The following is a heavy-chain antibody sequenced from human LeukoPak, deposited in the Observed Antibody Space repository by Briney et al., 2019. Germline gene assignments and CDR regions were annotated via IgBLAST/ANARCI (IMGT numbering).Heavy chain of an antibody. D-gene: IGHD6-19*01. V-gene: IGHV1-46*01. CDR1: GYTFTGYY. Sequence: ASVKVSCKASGYTFTGYYMHWVRQAPGQGLEWMGIINPSDGTTHYAQKFQGRVTVTRDRSTTTVYMELRSLKSEDTAVYYCARGAVAVGGTFYYYFMDVWGKGTTVTVSS. CDR3: ARGAVAVGGTFYYYFMDV. CDR2: INPSDGTT. J-gene: IGHJ6*03.